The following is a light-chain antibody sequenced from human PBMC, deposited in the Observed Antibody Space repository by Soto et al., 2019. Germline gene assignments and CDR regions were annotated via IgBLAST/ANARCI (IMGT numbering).Light chain of an antibody. CDR3: QQYGSSGM. Sequence: EIVLTQSPGTLSLSPGERATLSCRASQSVSNNYLAWYQQKPGQAPRLLIYGASNRATGFPDRFSGSGSGTDFTLTISRLEPEDFAVYYCQQYGSSGMFGQGTKVAIK. CDR1: QSVSNNY. CDR2: GAS. J-gene: IGKJ1*01. V-gene: IGKV3-20*01.